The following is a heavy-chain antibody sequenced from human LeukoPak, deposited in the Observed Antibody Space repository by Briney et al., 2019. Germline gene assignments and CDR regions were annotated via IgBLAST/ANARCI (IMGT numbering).Heavy chain of an antibody. Sequence: SETLSLTCTVSGGSISSYYWSWIRQPPGKGLERIGYIYYSGSTNYNPSLKSRVTISVDTSKNQFSLKLSSVTAADTAVYYCARRVTYYDILTGYALYYFDYWGQGTLVTVSS. CDR2: IYYSGST. CDR3: ARRVTYYDILTGYALYYFDY. D-gene: IGHD3-9*01. J-gene: IGHJ4*02. CDR1: GGSISSYY. V-gene: IGHV4-59*08.